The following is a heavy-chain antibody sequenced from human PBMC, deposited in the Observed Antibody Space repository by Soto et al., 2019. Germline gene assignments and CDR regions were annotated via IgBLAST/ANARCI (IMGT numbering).Heavy chain of an antibody. V-gene: IGHV4-39*01. D-gene: IGHD3-22*01. Sequence: SETLSLTCSVSDDSISSSTYYWGWIRQPPGKGLEWLGYIFYTGSTYKNPSLKSRVTISADSSKNQFSVNLTSVTATDTAVYYCARRPSSGYAYYFNYWGQGILVTVSS. J-gene: IGHJ4*02. CDR2: IFYTGST. CDR1: DDSISSSTYY. CDR3: ARRPSSGYAYYFNY.